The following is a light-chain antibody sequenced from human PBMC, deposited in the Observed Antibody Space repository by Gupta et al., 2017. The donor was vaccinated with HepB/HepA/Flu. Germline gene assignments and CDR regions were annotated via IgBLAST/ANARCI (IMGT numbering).Light chain of an antibody. CDR2: DAS. CDR1: QSVSRY. J-gene: IGKJ4*01. CDR3: QQRSDWPGT. Sequence: EIVLTPSPATLSLSPGERATLSCRASQSVSRYLVWYQQKPGQAPRLLIYDASKRATGIPARFSGSGSGTDFTLTISSLEPEDFVVYYCQQRSDWPGTFGGGTKVEIK. V-gene: IGKV3-11*01.